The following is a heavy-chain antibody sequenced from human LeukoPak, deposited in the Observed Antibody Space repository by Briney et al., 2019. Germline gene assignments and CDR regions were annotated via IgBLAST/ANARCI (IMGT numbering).Heavy chain of an antibody. CDR3: ARGREWLVAFDS. CDR1: GHSFSTYD. Sequence: ASVKVSCMASGHSFSTYDINWVRQAPGQGLEWMGWMNPKSGNTGYAQNFQGRVTMTRNTSISTAYMELSGLRSDDTAVYYCARGREWLVAFDSWGQGALVTVSS. CDR2: MNPKSGNT. D-gene: IGHD6-19*01. J-gene: IGHJ4*02. V-gene: IGHV1-8*01.